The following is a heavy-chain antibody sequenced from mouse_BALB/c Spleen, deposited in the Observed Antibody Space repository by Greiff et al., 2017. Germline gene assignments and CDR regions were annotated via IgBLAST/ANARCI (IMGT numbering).Heavy chain of an antibody. J-gene: IGHJ4*01. CDR2: ISSGGSYT. V-gene: IGHV5-9-4*01. D-gene: IGHD2-2*01. CDR3: ARVYYGYELGDYYAMDY. CDR1: GFTFSSYT. Sequence: EVKVVESGGGLVKPGGSLKLSCAASGFTFSSYTMSWVRQTPEKRLEWVAEISSGGSYTYYPDTVTGRFTISRDNAKNTLFLQMTSLRSEDTAMYYCARVYYGYELGDYYAMDYWGQGTSVTVSS.